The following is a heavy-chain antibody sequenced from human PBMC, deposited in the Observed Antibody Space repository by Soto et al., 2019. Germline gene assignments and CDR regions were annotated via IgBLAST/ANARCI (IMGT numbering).Heavy chain of an antibody. J-gene: IGHJ4*02. D-gene: IGHD6-13*01. CDR2: VWYDGRQK. Sequence: QVHLVESGGGVVQPGRSLRLSCATSGFTFTNYVMHWVRQTPGKGLEWVANVWYDGRQKWSADLAKGRFTISRDNSENTVSLQMNSLRVEDTAVYYCATEPVESIWRIGSWGIDNWGQGTLVTVSS. CDR1: GFTFTNYV. CDR3: ATEPVESIWRIGSWGIDN. V-gene: IGHV3-33*03.